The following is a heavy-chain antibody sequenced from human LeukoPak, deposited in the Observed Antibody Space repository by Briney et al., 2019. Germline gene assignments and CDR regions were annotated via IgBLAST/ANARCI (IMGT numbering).Heavy chain of an antibody. CDR1: GFTFSSYG. Sequence: GGSLRLSSAASGFTFSSYGMHWVRQAPGKGLEWVAFIRYDGSNKYYADSVKGRFTISRDNSKNTLYLQMNSLRAEDTAVYYCAKSGGGEFPALLGYFDYWGQGTLVTVST. V-gene: IGHV3-30*02. CDR2: IRYDGSNK. CDR3: AKSGGGEFPALLGYFDY. D-gene: IGHD3-16*01. J-gene: IGHJ4*02.